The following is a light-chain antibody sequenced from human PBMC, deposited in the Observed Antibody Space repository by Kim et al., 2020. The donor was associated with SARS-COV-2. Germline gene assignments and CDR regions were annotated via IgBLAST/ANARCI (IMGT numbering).Light chain of an antibody. CDR2: KAS. CDR3: QQYNSYSPT. J-gene: IGKJ2*01. CDR1: QSISSW. V-gene: IGKV1-5*03. Sequence: DIQMTQSPSTLSASVGDRVTITCRASQSISSWLAWYQQKPGKAPKLLIYKASSLESGVPSRFSGSGSGTEFTLTISSLQPDDFATYYGQQYNSYSPTFGQGTKLEI.